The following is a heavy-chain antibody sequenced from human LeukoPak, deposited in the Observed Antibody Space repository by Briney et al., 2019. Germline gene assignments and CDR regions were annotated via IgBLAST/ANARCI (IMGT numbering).Heavy chain of an antibody. CDR3: AKDNAYYYADY. J-gene: IGHJ4*02. Sequence: GGSLRLSCAASGFTFSSYGIHWVRQAPGKGLEWVTFTGYDGRNKYYADSVKGRFTISRDNSKNTLYLQMNSLRAEDTAVYYCAKDNAYYYADYWGQGTLVTVSS. CDR2: TGYDGRNK. D-gene: IGHD3-10*01. CDR1: GFTFSSYG. V-gene: IGHV3-30*02.